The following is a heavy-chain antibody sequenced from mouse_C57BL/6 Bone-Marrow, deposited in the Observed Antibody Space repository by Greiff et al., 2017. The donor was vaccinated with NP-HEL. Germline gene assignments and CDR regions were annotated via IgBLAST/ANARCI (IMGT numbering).Heavy chain of an antibody. V-gene: IGHV10-1*01. CDR3: VRHQTDYGGLYYYAMDY. D-gene: IGHD2-4*01. CDR1: GFSFNTYA. CDR2: IRSKSNNYAT. Sequence: EVQGVESGGGLVQPKGSLKLSCAASGFSFNTYAMNWVRQAPGKGLEWVARIRSKSNNYATYYADSVKDRFTISRDDSESMLYLQMNNLKTEDTAMYDCVRHQTDYGGLYYYAMDYWGQGTSVTVSS. J-gene: IGHJ4*01.